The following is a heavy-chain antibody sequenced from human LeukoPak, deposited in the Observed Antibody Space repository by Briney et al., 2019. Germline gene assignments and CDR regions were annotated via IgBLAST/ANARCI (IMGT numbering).Heavy chain of an antibody. CDR2: IYTSGST. V-gene: IGHV4-4*07. J-gene: IGHJ5*02. CDR3: AGSYGWRFDP. Sequence: IRXXXGXGLEWIGRIYTSGSTNYNPSLKSRVTMSVDTSKNQFSLKLSSVTAADTAVYYCAGSYGWRFDPWGQGTLVTVSS. D-gene: IGHD3-10*01.